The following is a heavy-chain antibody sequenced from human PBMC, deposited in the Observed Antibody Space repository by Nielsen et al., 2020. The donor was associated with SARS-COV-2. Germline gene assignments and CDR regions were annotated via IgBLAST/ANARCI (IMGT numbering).Heavy chain of an antibody. V-gene: IGHV3-15*01. J-gene: IGHJ4*02. CDR3: TTGGRDLEWGLPNVH. Sequence: GGSLRLSCAASGFTFSNAWMSWVRQAPGKGLEWVGRIKSKTDGGTTDYAAPVKGRFTISRDDSKNTLYLQMNSLKTEDTAVYYCTTGGRDLEWGLPNVHWGQGTLVTVSS. CDR2: IKSKTDGGTT. CDR1: GFTFSNAW. D-gene: IGHD1-26*01.